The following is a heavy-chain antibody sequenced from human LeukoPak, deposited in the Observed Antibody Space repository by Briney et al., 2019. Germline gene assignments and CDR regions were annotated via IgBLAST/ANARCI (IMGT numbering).Heavy chain of an antibody. D-gene: IGHD4-17*01. J-gene: IGHJ4*02. Sequence: GGSLRLSCAASGFTFSSYGMHWVRQAPGKGLEWVSAISGSGGSTYYADSVKGRFTISRDNSKNTLYLQMNSLRAEDTAVYYCAKVYGDYYFDYWGQGTLVTVSS. V-gene: IGHV3-23*01. CDR3: AKVYGDYYFDY. CDR2: ISGSGGST. CDR1: GFTFSSYG.